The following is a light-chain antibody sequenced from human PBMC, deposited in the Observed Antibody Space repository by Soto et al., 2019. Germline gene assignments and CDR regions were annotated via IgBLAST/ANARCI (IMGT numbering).Light chain of an antibody. Sequence: QSVLTQPPSASGTPGQRVTISCSGSSSNIGSNTVNWYQQLPGTAPKLLIYSNNQRPSGVPDRFSGSKSGTSASLAVSGLQSEDEADYYCAAWDYSLNVYVFGTGNKVTVL. CDR3: AAWDYSLNVYV. CDR1: SSNIGSNT. V-gene: IGLV1-44*01. CDR2: SNN. J-gene: IGLJ1*01.